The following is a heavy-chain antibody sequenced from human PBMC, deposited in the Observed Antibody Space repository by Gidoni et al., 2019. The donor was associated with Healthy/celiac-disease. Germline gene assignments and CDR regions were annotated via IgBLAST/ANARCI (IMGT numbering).Heavy chain of an antibody. J-gene: IGHJ6*02. CDR3: ARHTYSNHPWYYYGMDV. Sequence: QVQLQESGPGLVKPSETLSLTCTVSGGSLSSYYWSWIRQPPGKGLEWIGYIYYSGSTNNNPSLKSRVIISVDTSKNQFSLKLSSVTAADTAVYYCARHTYSNHPWYYYGMDVWGQGTTVTVSS. CDR1: GGSLSSYY. V-gene: IGHV4-59*08. D-gene: IGHD4-4*01. CDR2: IYYSGST.